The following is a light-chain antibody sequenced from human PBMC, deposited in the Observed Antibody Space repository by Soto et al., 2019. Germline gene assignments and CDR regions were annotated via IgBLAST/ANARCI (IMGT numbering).Light chain of an antibody. CDR2: EVK. CDR1: TRDVGFYNY. J-gene: IGLJ1*01. Sequence: SSLTHPPSSSVSPGHSVTISCTGTTRDVGFYNYVSWYQQHPGKAPKLIIYEVKKRPSGVPDRFSGSKSGNTASLTVSGLQAEDEADYYRSSYEDKNIFVFGNGKKVTVL. CDR3: SSYEDKNIFV. V-gene: IGLV2-8*01.